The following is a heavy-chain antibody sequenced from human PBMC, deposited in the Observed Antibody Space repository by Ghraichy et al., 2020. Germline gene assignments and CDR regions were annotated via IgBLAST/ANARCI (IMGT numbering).Heavy chain of an antibody. Sequence: GGSLRLSCAASGFTFSSYSMNWVRQAPGKGLEWVSSISSRSSYIYYADSVKGRFTISRDNDKNSLYLQMNSLRVEDTAVYYCARDTSFDSGVAGPVVSHWGQGTLVTVSS. CDR3: ARDTSFDSGVAGPVVSH. V-gene: IGHV3-21*01. CDR2: ISSRSSYI. CDR1: GFTFSSYS. J-gene: IGHJ4*02. D-gene: IGHD6-19*01.